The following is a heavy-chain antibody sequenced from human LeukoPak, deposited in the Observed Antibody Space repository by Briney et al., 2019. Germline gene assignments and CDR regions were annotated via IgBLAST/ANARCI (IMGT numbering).Heavy chain of an antibody. V-gene: IGHV1-2*06. CDR3: ARDLPSTSNWELDY. J-gene: IGHJ4*02. Sequence: ASLKVSCKASGYTFIDYYIHWVRQAPGQGLEWMGRIHPNSAATEYAENFQGRVTMTRDTSISTAYMELSRVTSDDTAVHYCARDLPSTSNWELDYWGQGTLVTVSS. CDR2: IHPNSAAT. D-gene: IGHD7-27*01. CDR1: GYTFIDYY.